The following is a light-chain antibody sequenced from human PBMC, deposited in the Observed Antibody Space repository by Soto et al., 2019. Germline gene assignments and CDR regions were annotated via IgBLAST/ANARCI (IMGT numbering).Light chain of an antibody. CDR2: DAS. V-gene: IGKV3-20*01. CDR1: QSVSSY. J-gene: IGKJ5*01. Sequence: EIVITQSPSTLSVSQGERATLSCRASQSVSSYLAWYQQKPGQAPRLLIYDASTRATGIPDSFSGSGSGTDFTLTISRLEPEDFAVYYCQQYGSSPPITFGQGTRLEIK. CDR3: QQYGSSPPIT.